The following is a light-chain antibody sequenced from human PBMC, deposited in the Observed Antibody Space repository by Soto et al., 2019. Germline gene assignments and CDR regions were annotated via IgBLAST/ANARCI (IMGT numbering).Light chain of an antibody. CDR1: SSDVGHYNY. CDR2: EVT. J-gene: IGLJ3*02. Sequence: QSVLTQPASVSGSPGQSITISCTGTSSDVGHYNYVSWFQHHPGKAPKLIIYEVTNRPSGVSDRFSGSRSGNTASLTISGLQAEDEAHYYCSSYTSGNIGVFGGGTQLTVL. V-gene: IGLV2-14*01. CDR3: SSYTSGNIGV.